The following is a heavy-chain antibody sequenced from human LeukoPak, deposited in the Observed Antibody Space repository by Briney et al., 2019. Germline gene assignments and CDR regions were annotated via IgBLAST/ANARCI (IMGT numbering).Heavy chain of an antibody. J-gene: IGHJ4*02. CDR3: ARGRSHYDSTDYHETGFDY. D-gene: IGHD3-22*01. CDR1: GYTFTGYY. V-gene: IGHV1-2*07. Sequence: ASVKVSCKASGYTFTGYYMHWVRQAPGQGLEWMGWINPNSGGTNYAHKFQGRVTMTSDTSISTAYMELSGLRSDDTAVYFCARGRSHYDSTDYHETGFDYWGQGTLVTVSS. CDR2: INPNSGGT.